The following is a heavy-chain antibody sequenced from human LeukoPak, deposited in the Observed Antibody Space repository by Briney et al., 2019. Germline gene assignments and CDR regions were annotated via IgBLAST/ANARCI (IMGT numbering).Heavy chain of an antibody. CDR3: AKDRDIVVVPAANEDQNDY. Sequence: GGSLRLSCAASGFTPSSYAMSWVRQAPGKGLEWVSAISGSGGSTYYADSVKGRFTISRDNSKNTLYLQMNSLRAEDTAVYYCAKDRDIVVVPAANEDQNDYWGQGTLVTVSS. CDR1: GFTPSSYA. V-gene: IGHV3-23*01. D-gene: IGHD2-2*01. J-gene: IGHJ4*02. CDR2: ISGSGGST.